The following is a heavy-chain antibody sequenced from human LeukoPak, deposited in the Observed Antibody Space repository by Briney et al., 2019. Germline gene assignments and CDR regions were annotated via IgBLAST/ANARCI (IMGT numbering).Heavy chain of an antibody. J-gene: IGHJ4*02. D-gene: IGHD6-13*01. CDR3: ARGVAAAGIDY. Sequence: SETLSLTCTVSGGSISSYYWSWIRQPPGKGLEWIGYIYYSGSTNYNPSLKSQVTISVDTSKNQFSLKLSSVTAADTAVYYCARGVAAAGIDYWGQGTLVTVSS. CDR2: IYYSGST. CDR1: GGSISSYY. V-gene: IGHV4-59*01.